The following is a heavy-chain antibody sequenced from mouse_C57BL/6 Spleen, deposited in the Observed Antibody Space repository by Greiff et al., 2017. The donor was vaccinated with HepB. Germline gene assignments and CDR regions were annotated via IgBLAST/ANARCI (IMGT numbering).Heavy chain of an antibody. CDR3: ARVGGLRRGYYAMDY. CDR1: GYSFTGYY. Sequence: EVQLQQSGPELVKPGASVKISCKASGYSFTGYYMNWVKQSPEKSLEWIGEINPSTGGTTYNQKFKAKATLTVDKSSSTAYMQLKSLTSEDAAVYYCARVGGLRRGYYAMDYWGQGTSVTVSS. V-gene: IGHV1-42*01. J-gene: IGHJ4*01. CDR2: INPSTGGT. D-gene: IGHD2-4*01.